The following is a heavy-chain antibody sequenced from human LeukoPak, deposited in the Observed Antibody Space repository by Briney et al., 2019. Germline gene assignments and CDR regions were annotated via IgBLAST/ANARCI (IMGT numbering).Heavy chain of an antibody. D-gene: IGHD6-13*01. V-gene: IGHV3-23*01. Sequence: QTGGSLRLSCAASGFTFSSYGMNWVRQAPGKGLEWVSGINGGGTDTYYADSVKGRFTISRDNSKNTLYLQLNSLRAEDTAVYFCAENMRGSSWYEDWGQGALVIVSS. CDR2: INGGGTDT. CDR3: AENMRGSSWYED. CDR1: GFTFSSYG. J-gene: IGHJ4*02.